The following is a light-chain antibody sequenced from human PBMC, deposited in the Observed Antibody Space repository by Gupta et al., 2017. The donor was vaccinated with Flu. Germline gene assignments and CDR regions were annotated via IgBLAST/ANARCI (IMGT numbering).Light chain of an antibody. CDR3: CSYAGTFTFV. V-gene: IGLV2-11*03. CDR2: GVT. CDR1: SDVANYDY. J-gene: IGLJ3*02. Sequence: SDVANYDYVSWYQQLPGRAPKLILYGVTERPSGVPDRFSGSKSGNTAALTISGLQAEDEADYYCCSYAGTFTFVFGGGTRVSVL.